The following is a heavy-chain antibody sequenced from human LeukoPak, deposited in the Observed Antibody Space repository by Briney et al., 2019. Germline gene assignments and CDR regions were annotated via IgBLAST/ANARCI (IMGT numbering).Heavy chain of an antibody. CDR2: ISGSGGST. V-gene: IGHV3-23*01. D-gene: IGHD3-22*01. J-gene: IGHJ4*02. CDR1: GFTFSSYA. Sequence: PGGSLRLSCAASGFTFSSYAMSWVRQAPGKGLEWVSAISGSGGSTYYADSVKGRLTISRDNSKNTLYLQMNSLRAEDTAVYYCAKVTMIVVVNFFDYWGQGTLVTVSS. CDR3: AKVTMIVVVNFFDY.